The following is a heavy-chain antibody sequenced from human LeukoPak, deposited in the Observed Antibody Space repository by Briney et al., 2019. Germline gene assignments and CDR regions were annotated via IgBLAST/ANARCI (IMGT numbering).Heavy chain of an antibody. J-gene: IGHJ4*02. CDR2: ISYSGSI. D-gene: IGHD3-10*01. CDR3: ARVKGREGSTVIIDY. CDR1: AGSISSYY. V-gene: IGHV4-59*01. Sequence: PSETLSLTCTGSAGSISSYYWSWIRQPPGKGLEWIGYISYSGSINYNPSLKSRVTMSVDTSKNQFSLKLSSVTAADTAVYYCARVKGREGSTVIIDYWGQGTLVTVSS.